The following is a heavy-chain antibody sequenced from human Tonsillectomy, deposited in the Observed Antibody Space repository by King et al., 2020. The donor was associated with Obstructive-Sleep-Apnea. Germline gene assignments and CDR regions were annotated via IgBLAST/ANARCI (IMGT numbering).Heavy chain of an antibody. Sequence: VQLQESGPRLVKPSQTLSLTCTVSVGSISSGDYYWSWIRQPPGKCLEWIGYISYSGSTYCNPSLKSRVTISVDTSRNQFSLKLSSVPAADTAVYYCARDDSTVGEYFQHWGQGTLVTVTS. D-gene: IGHD3-22*01. J-gene: IGHJ1*01. CDR1: VGSISSGDYY. V-gene: IGHV4-30-4*01. CDR3: ARDDSTVGEYFQH. CDR2: ISYSGST.